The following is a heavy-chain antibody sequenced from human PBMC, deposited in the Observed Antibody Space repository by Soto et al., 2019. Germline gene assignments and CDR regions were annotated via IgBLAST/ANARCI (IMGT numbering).Heavy chain of an antibody. J-gene: IGHJ6*02. CDR3: ARDPGSTAMVRPLYYYGMDV. D-gene: IGHD5-18*01. V-gene: IGHV1-69*01. CDR1: GGTFSSYA. Sequence: QVQLVQSGAEVKKPGSSVKVSCKPSGGTFSSYAISWVRQAPGQGLEWMGGIIPIFGTANYAQKFQGRVTITADESTSTAYMELSSLRSEDMAVYYCARDPGSTAMVRPLYYYGMDVWGQGTTVTVSS. CDR2: IIPIFGTA.